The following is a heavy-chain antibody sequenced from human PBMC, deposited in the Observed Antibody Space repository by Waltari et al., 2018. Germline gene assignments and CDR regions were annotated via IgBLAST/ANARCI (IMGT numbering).Heavy chain of an antibody. CDR1: GGSSSGYY. D-gene: IGHD2-15*01. CDR3: ARKYGGKRLYYYYYYMDV. Sequence: QVQLQQWGAGLLKPSETLSLTCAVYGGSSSGYYWSWIRQPPGKGLEWNGEINHSGSTNYNASLKSRVTISVDTSKNQFSLKLSSVTAADTAVYYCARKYGGKRLYYYYYYMDVWGKGTTVTVSS. J-gene: IGHJ6*03. V-gene: IGHV4-34*01. CDR2: INHSGST.